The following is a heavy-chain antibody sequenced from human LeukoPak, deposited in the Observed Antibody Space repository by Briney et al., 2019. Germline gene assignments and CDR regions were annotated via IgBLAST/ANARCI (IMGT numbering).Heavy chain of an antibody. J-gene: IGHJ6*02. D-gene: IGHD3-22*01. V-gene: IGHV1-18*01. CDR2: ISGYSGNT. CDR3: AREPKNYYDSSEYVLDV. Sequence: ASVKVSCKASGYTFTSYVINWVRQAPGQGLEWMGWISGYSGNTNYAQKLQGRVTMTTGTSTSTAYMELRSLRSDDTAVYYCAREPKNYYDSSEYVLDVWGQGTTVTVSS. CDR1: GYTFTSYV.